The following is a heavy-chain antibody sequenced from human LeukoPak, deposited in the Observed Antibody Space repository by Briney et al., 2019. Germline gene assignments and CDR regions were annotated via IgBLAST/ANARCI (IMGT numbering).Heavy chain of an antibody. Sequence: SQTLSLTCTVSGGSISSSSYYWGWIRQPPGKGLEWIGSIYYSGSTYYNPSLKSRVTISVDTSKNQFSLKLSSVTAADTAVYYCARIPIVGATTPDYWGQGTLVTVSS. V-gene: IGHV4-39*01. D-gene: IGHD1-26*01. CDR3: ARIPIVGATTPDY. J-gene: IGHJ4*02. CDR1: GGSISSSSYY. CDR2: IYYSGST.